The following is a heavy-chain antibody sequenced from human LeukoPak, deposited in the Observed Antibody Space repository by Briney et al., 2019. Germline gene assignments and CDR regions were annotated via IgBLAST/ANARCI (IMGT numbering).Heavy chain of an antibody. J-gene: IGHJ4*02. CDR3: AARDFWSGPASDY. CDR1: GFTFGSYG. V-gene: IGHV3-30*02. CDR2: IRYDGSEK. Sequence: GGSLRLSCAASGFTFGSYGTHWVRQAPGKGLEWVAFIRYDGSEKYYADSVKGRFTISRDNSKNTLYLQMNSLRVEDTAVYYCAARDFWSGPASDYWGQGTLVTVSS. D-gene: IGHD3-3*01.